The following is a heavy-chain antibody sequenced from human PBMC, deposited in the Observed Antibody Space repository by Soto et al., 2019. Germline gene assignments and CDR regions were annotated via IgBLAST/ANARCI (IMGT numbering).Heavy chain of an antibody. J-gene: IGHJ5*02. CDR3: ARDLGSSWYVKWFDP. Sequence: PSETLSLTCAVYGGSISSGGYYWSWIRQHPGKGLEWIGYIYYSGFTYYNPSLKSRVTISVDTSKNQFSLKLSSVTAADTAVYYCARDLGSSWYVKWFDPWGQGTLVTVSS. D-gene: IGHD6-13*01. CDR1: GGSISSGGYY. V-gene: IGHV4-31*11. CDR2: IYYSGFT.